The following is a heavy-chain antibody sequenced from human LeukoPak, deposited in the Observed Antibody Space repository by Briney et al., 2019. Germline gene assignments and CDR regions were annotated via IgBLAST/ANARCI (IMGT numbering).Heavy chain of an antibody. CDR1: GFTVSSNY. CDR3: AKEWTGGFFDY. J-gene: IGHJ4*02. Sequence: PGGSLRLSCAASGFTVSSNYMSWVRQAPGKGLEWVSVIYSGGSTYYADSVKGRFTISRDNSKNTLYLQMNSLRAEDTAVYYCAKEWTGGFFDYWGQGTLVTVSS. D-gene: IGHD3/OR15-3a*01. V-gene: IGHV3-53*01. CDR2: IYSGGST.